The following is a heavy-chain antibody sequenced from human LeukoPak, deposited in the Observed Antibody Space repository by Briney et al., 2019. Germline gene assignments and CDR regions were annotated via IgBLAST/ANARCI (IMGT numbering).Heavy chain of an antibody. V-gene: IGHV4-59*08. Sequence: PSETLSLTCTVSGGSISSHYWSWIRQPPGKGLEWIGCIYYSGSTNYNPSLKSRVTISVDTSKNQFSLKLSSVTAADTAVYYCASFPYGSGREHWGQGTLVTVSS. J-gene: IGHJ4*02. CDR3: ASFPYGSGREH. D-gene: IGHD3-10*01. CDR1: GGSISSHY. CDR2: IYYSGST.